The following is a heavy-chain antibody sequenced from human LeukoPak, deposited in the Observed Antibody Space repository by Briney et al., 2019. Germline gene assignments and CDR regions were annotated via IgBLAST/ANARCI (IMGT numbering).Heavy chain of an antibody. D-gene: IGHD3-22*01. CDR1: GGSFSGYY. J-gene: IGHJ4*02. V-gene: IGHV4-34*01. CDR2: INHSGST. Sequence: SETLSLTCAVYGGSFSGYYWSWIRQPPGKGLEWIGEINHSGSTNYNPSLKSRVTISVDTSKNQFSLKLSSVTAADTAVYYCARGHLYYYDSSGYYSPFDYWGQGTLVTVSS. CDR3: ARGHLYYYDSSGYYSPFDY.